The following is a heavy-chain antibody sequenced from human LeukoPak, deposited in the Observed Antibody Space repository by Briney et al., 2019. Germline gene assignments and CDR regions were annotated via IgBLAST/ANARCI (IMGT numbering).Heavy chain of an antibody. CDR2: INHSGST. D-gene: IGHD3-10*01. Sequence: SETLSLTCAVYGGSFSGYYWSWIRQPPGKGLEWIGEINHSGSTNYNPSLKSRVTISVDTSKNQFSLKLSSVTAADTAVYYCARRGRVRGVFGRNYFDYWGQGTLVTVSS. CDR3: ARRGRVRGVFGRNYFDY. CDR1: GGSFSGYY. V-gene: IGHV4-34*01. J-gene: IGHJ4*02.